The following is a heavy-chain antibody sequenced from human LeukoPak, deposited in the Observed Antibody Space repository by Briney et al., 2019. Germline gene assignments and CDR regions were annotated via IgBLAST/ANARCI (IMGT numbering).Heavy chain of an antibody. Sequence: QSGGSLRLSCAASGFTFSNYGMHWVRQAPGKGLEWVAFIRYDGSNKYYADSVKGRFTISRDNSKNTLYLQMNSLRAEDTAVYYCAKVDDYGKYFQHWGQGTLVTVSS. CDR1: GFTFSNYG. CDR2: IRYDGSNK. J-gene: IGHJ1*01. CDR3: AKVDDYGKYFQH. D-gene: IGHD4-17*01. V-gene: IGHV3-30*02.